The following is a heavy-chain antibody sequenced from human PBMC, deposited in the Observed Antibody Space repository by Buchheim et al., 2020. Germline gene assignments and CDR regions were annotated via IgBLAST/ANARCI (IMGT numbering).Heavy chain of an antibody. V-gene: IGHV3-21*01. CDR3: ASVVVVPAAMAHGMDV. CDR2: ISSSSSYI. D-gene: IGHD2-2*01. CDR1: GFTFSSYS. Sequence: EVQLVESGGGLVKPGGSLRLSCAASGFTFSSYSMNWVRQAPGKGLEWVSSISSSSSYIYYADSVKGRFTISRDNAKNSLYPQMNSLRAEDTAVYYCASVVVVPAAMAHGMDVWGQGTT. J-gene: IGHJ6*02.